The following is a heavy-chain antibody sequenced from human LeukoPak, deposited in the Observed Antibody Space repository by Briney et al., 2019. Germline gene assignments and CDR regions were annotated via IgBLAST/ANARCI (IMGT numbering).Heavy chain of an antibody. D-gene: IGHD2-21*01. CDR1: GGSISSYY. CDR2: INHSGST. J-gene: IGHJ6*02. Sequence: SETLSLTCTVSGGSISSYYWSWIRQPPGKGLEWIGEINHSGSTNYNPSLKSRVTISVDTSKNQFSLKLSSVTAADTAVYYCARVLLFSGMDVWGQGTTVTVSS. V-gene: IGHV4-34*01. CDR3: ARVLLFSGMDV.